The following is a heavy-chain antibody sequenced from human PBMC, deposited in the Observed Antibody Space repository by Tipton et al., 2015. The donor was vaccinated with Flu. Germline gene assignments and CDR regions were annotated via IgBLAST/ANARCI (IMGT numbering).Heavy chain of an antibody. CDR2: VFHSGNT. V-gene: IGHV4-39*07. CDR3: ARGLYGSGSYQRRYFDY. J-gene: IGHJ4*02. Sequence: LRLSCAVSGDSIRSSNYFWGWIRQPPGKGLEWIGNVFHSGNTYHNPSLQSRVSISIDTSKNQFSLKLSSVTAADTAVYYCARGLYGSGSYQRRYFDYWGQGTLVTVSS. D-gene: IGHD3-10*01. CDR1: GDSIRSSNYF.